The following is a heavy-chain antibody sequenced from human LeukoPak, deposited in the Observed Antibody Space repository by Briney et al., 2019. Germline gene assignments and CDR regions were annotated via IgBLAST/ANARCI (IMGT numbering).Heavy chain of an antibody. CDR2: ISSNGGNT. J-gene: IGHJ4*02. D-gene: IGHD6-19*01. Sequence: GGSLRLSCSASGFPFSSYAMHWGRQAPGKGLEYVSGISSNGGNTDYADSLKGRFTISRDKSKNTLYLQMSSLRAEDTAVYYCVKPAYSSGWLDYWGQGTLVTVSS. CDR3: VKPAYSSGWLDY. V-gene: IGHV3-64D*09. CDR1: GFPFSSYA.